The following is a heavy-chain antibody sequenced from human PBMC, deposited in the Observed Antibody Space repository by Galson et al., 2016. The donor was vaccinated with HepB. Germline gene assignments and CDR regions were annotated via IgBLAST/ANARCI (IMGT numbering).Heavy chain of an antibody. CDR2: ISSSSTYI. V-gene: IGHV3-21*01. D-gene: IGHD5-24*01. Sequence: SLRLSCAASGFTFSTYNMNWVRQAPGKGLEWVASISSSSTYIYYADSVKGRFTISRDNAKNSLYLQMNSLTAEDTAVYYCAREPAAKNRWLQPLMGSYLDHWGQGTLVTVSS. CDR3: AREPAAKNRWLQPLMGSYLDH. CDR1: GFTFSTYN. J-gene: IGHJ4*02.